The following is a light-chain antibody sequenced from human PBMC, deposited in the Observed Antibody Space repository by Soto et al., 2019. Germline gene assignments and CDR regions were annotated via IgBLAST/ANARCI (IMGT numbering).Light chain of an antibody. CDR2: NAS. CDR3: QQYDSYSLRT. Sequence: DIQMTQSPSTLSASVGDRVTITCRASQTITTSLAWYQQKLGKAPTLLIYNASSLESGVPSRCSGSGSGTEFTLTISSLQPDDFATYYCQQYDSYSLRTFGQGTRVEI. J-gene: IGKJ1*01. V-gene: IGKV1-5*03. CDR1: QTITTS.